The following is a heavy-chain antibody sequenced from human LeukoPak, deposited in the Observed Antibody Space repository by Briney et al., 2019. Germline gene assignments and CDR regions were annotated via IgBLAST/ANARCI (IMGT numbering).Heavy chain of an antibody. J-gene: IGHJ5*02. CDR2: IYYSGST. V-gene: IGHV4-59*08. CDR3: ARHWGNWFDP. D-gene: IGHD3-16*01. CDR1: GGSVSSDY. Sequence: SETLSLTCTVSGGSVSSDYWSWIRQPPGKGLEWIGYIYYSGSTNYNPSLKSRVTISVDTSKNRFSLKLSSVTAADTAVYYCARHWGNWFDPWGQGTLVTVSS.